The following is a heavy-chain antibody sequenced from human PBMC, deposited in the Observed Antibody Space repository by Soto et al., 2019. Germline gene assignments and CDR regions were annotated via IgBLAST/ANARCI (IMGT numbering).Heavy chain of an antibody. J-gene: IGHJ6*02. CDR3: ATESGGRGYRASFYYGMDV. CDR1: GGSLRKYA. CDR2: TVSMLGAT. D-gene: IGHD3-10*01. V-gene: IGHV1-69*11. Sequence: QVQLLQSGVEVKKPGSSVKVSCKGSGGSLRKYAVSWLRQAPGQGLEWIGGTVSMLGATTYAQTFQGRVTVTAAESTNTVNMELSSLTSKDTAIYFCATESGGRGYRASFYYGMDVWGQGTTVTVSS.